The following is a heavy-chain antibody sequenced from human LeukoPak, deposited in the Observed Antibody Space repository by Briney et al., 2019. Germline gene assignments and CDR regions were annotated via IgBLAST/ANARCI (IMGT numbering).Heavy chain of an antibody. D-gene: IGHD3-22*01. V-gene: IGHV3-23*01. J-gene: IGHJ4*02. CDR3: AKDVIMIIVVGHDY. CDR1: GFTFSSYA. Sequence: PGGSLRLSCAASGFTFSSYAMSWVRQAPGKGLEWVSAISGSGDSTYYADSVKGRFTISRDNSKNTLYLQMNSLRAEDTAVYYFAKDVIMIIVVGHDYWGQGTLVTVSS. CDR2: ISGSGDST.